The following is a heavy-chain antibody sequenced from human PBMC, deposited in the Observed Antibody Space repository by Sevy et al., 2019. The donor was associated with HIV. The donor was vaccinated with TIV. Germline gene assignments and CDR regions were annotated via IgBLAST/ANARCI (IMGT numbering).Heavy chain of an antibody. J-gene: IGHJ4*02. V-gene: IGHV1-18*04. CDR2: ISTYNGDT. Sequence: ASVKVSCETFGHTLSRHAISWVRQAPGQGLEWMGWISTYNGDTIYAQNFQGRVTMTTDTSTRTAYMELRSLGSDDPAVYFCARLTASWAHDSWGQGTLVTVSS. CDR1: GHTLSRHA. CDR3: ARLTASWAHDS. D-gene: IGHD2-2*01.